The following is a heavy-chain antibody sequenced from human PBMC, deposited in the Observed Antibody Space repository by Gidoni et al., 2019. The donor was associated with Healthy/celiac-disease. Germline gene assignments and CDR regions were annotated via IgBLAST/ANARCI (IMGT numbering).Heavy chain of an antibody. CDR3: AKARGFTYGIDAFDI. J-gene: IGHJ3*02. CDR2: INWNSARA. V-gene: IGHV3-9*01. CDR1: GFTFDDYA. D-gene: IGHD5-18*01. Sequence: EVQLVESGGDLVQPGTSLRLSCEVSGFTFDDYAMHWVRQGPGKGLEWVSGINWNSARAGYAESVEGRFTISRDNAKKSLYLQMTSLRPEDTAVYYCAKARGFTYGIDAFDIWGHGTMVTVSS.